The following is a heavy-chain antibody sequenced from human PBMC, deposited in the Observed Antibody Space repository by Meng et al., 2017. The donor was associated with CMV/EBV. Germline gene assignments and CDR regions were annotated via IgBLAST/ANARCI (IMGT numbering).Heavy chain of an antibody. D-gene: IGHD6-6*01. CDR2: IIPIFGTA. J-gene: IGHJ6*02. CDR1: GGTFSSYA. Sequence: SVKVSCKASGGTFSSYAISWVRQAPGQGLEWMGGIIPIFGTANYAQKFQGRVTITTDESTSTAYMELSSLRSEDTAVYYCARDVAARPSYYYGMDVWGQGTTVTVSS. CDR3: ARDVAARPSYYYGMDV. V-gene: IGHV1-69*05.